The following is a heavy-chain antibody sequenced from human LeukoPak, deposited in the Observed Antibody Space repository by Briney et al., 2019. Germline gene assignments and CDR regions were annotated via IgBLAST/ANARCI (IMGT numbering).Heavy chain of an antibody. Sequence: AGSLRLSCAASGFTFSSYGMHWVRQAPGKGLEWVAVISYDGSNKYYADSVKGRFTISRDNSKNTLYLQMNSLRAEDTAVYYCAKERTVVSAYYFDYWGQGTLVTVSS. D-gene: IGHD4-23*01. CDR1: GFTFSSYG. V-gene: IGHV3-30*18. CDR2: ISYDGSNK. CDR3: AKERTVVSAYYFDY. J-gene: IGHJ4*02.